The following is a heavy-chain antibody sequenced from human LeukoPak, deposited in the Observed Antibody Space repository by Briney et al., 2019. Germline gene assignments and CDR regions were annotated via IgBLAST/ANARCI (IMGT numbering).Heavy chain of an antibody. CDR1: GFTFSDYY. CDR2: IYYSGST. J-gene: IGHJ5*02. V-gene: IGHV4-38-2*02. Sequence: GSLRLSCAASGFTFSDYYMSWIRQAPGKGLEWIGSIYYSGSTYYNPSLKSRVAISVDTSKNQFSLKLSSVTAADTAVYYCARDSGTTGEVKFDPWGQGTLVTVSS. D-gene: IGHD3-10*01. CDR3: ARDSGTTGEVKFDP.